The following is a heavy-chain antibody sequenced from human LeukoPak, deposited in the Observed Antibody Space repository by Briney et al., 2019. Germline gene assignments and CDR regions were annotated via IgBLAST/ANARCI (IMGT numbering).Heavy chain of an antibody. D-gene: IGHD6-6*01. J-gene: IGHJ4*02. CDR3: MREYRTASGADC. V-gene: IGHV3-30*01. CDR1: GFTFSTSA. Sequence: GGSLRLSCAASGFTFSTSAMHWVRQAPGKGREGVAVISYDGSKKYYADSVKGRFTISRENPQHTLYLQMDSLRPEDTAVYYCMREYRTASGADCWGQGTLVTVSS. CDR2: ISYDGSKK.